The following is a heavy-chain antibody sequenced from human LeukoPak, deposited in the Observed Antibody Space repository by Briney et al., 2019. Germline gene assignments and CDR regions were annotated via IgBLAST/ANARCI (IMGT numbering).Heavy chain of an antibody. J-gene: IGHJ6*02. Sequence: GGSLRLSCAASGFTFSSYSMNWVRQAPGKGLEWVSSISSSSSYIYYADSVKGRFTISRDNAKNTLYLQMNSLRAEDTAVYYCAKDQAVAGKVPHYYYYGMDVWGQGTTVTVSS. CDR3: AKDQAVAGKVPHYYYYGMDV. CDR2: ISSSSSYI. D-gene: IGHD6-19*01. CDR1: GFTFSSYS. V-gene: IGHV3-21*04.